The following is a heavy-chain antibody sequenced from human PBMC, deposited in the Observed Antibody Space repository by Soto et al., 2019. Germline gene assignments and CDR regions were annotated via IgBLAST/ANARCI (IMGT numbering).Heavy chain of an antibody. CDR2: IYYSGST. CDR3: AKGFALLNWFDP. D-gene: IGHD3-3*01. Sequence: QLQLQESGPGLVKTSETLSLTCTVSGGSIGSNSYYWGWIRQPPGKGLEWIGTIYYSGSTYYNPSLHSRVTMSVDTSKNQFSLRLTSVTAADTAVYYCAKGFALLNWFDPWGQGSLVTVSS. J-gene: IGHJ5*02. CDR1: GGSIGSNSYY. V-gene: IGHV4-39*01.